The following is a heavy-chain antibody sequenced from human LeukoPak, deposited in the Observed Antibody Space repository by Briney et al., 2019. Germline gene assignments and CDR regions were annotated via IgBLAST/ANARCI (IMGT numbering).Heavy chain of an antibody. J-gene: IGHJ5*02. CDR1: GYSISSGYY. V-gene: IGHV4-38-2*01. CDR3: ARSGVTATLGWFDP. CDR2: IYHSGST. Sequence: SETLSLTCAVSGYSISSGYYWGRIRPPPEKGLEWSGNIYHSGSTYYNPSLKSRVTISVDKSKNQFSLKLRSVTAADTAVYYCARSGVTATLGWFDPWGQGTLVTVPS. D-gene: IGHD2-21*02.